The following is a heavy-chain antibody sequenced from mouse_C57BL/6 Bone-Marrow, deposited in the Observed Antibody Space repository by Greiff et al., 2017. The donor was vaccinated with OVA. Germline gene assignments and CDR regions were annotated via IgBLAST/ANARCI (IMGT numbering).Heavy chain of an antibody. V-gene: IGHV7-3*01. CDR3: ARSAYYYGSSYAAWFAY. J-gene: IGHJ3*01. CDR1: GFTFTDYY. Sequence: EVKVEESGGGLVQPGGSLSLSCAASGFTFTDYYMSWVRQPPGKALEWLGFIRNKANGYTTEYSASVKGRFTISRDNSQSILYLQMNALRAEDSATYYCARSAYYYGSSYAAWFAYWGQGTLVTVSA. D-gene: IGHD1-1*01. CDR2: IRNKANGYTT.